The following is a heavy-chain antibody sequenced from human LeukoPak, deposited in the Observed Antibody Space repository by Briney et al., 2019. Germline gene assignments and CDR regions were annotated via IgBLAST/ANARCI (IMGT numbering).Heavy chain of an antibody. J-gene: IGHJ4*02. V-gene: IGHV1-2*02. D-gene: IGHD5-24*01. CDR1: GYTFTDHY. CDR3: ARPLRRDGNNPFDY. CDR2: INLNSGGT. Sequence: ASVKVSCKASGYTFTDHYMHWVRQAPGQGLEWMGRINLNSGGTDCAQKFQGRVTMTRDTSISTAYMELSSLRSDDTAIYYCARPLRRDGNNPFDYWGQGTLVTVSS.